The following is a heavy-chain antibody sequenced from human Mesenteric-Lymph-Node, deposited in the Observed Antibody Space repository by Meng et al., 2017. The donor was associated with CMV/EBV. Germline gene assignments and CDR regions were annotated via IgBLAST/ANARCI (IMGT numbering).Heavy chain of an antibody. V-gene: IGHV3-15*01. Sequence: SGFTFSNAWMSWVRQAPGKGLEWVGRIKSKTDGGTTDYAAPVKGRFTISRDDSKNTLYLQMNSLKTEDTAVYYCTNIVGATEDNYFDYWGQGTLVTVSS. CDR2: IKSKTDGGTT. D-gene: IGHD1-26*01. J-gene: IGHJ4*02. CDR3: TNIVGATEDNYFDY. CDR1: GFTFSNAW.